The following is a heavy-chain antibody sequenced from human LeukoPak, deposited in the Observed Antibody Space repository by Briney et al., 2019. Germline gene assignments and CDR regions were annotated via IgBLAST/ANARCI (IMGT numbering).Heavy chain of an antibody. D-gene: IGHD3-3*01. J-gene: IGHJ3*02. Sequence: GGSLRLSCAASGFTFSSYAMSWVRQAPGKGLEWVSAISGSGGSTYYADSVKGRFTISRDNSKNTLYLQMNSLRAEDTAVYYCAKGVGVTIFGVVRYDAFDIWGQGTMVTVSS. CDR2: ISGSGGST. CDR1: GFTFSSYA. V-gene: IGHV3-23*01. CDR3: AKGVGVTIFGVVRYDAFDI.